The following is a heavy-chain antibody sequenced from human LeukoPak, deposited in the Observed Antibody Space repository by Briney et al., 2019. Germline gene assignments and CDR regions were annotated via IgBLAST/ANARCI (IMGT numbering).Heavy chain of an antibody. Sequence: GASVKVSCKASGYTFTSYGISWVRQAPGQGLEWMGWISAYNGNTNYAQKLQGRVTMTTDTSTSTAYMELRSPRSDDTAVYYCARVGLGYCSSTSCYEFDYWGQGTLVAVSS. CDR1: GYTFTSYG. J-gene: IGHJ4*02. V-gene: IGHV1-18*04. CDR3: ARVGLGYCSSTSCYEFDY. CDR2: ISAYNGNT. D-gene: IGHD2-2*01.